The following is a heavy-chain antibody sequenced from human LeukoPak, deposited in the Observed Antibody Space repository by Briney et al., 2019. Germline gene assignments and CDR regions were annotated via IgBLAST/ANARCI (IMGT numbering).Heavy chain of an antibody. Sequence: PSETLSLTCAVYGGSCSGYYWSWMRQPPGKGREWIGEINHSGSTNYNPSLKSRVTISVDTSKNQFSLKLSSVTAADTAVYYCARAPRRHWFDPWGQGTLVTVSS. CDR1: GGSCSGYY. D-gene: IGHD6-25*01. V-gene: IGHV4-34*01. CDR3: ARAPRRHWFDP. J-gene: IGHJ5*02. CDR2: INHSGST.